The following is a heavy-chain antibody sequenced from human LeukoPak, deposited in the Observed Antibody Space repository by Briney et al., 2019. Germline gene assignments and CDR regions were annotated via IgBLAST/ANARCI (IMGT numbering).Heavy chain of an antibody. CDR1: GFIFSSYW. Sequence: GGSLRLSCAASGFIFSSYWMHWVRQAPGKGLAWASRINSDGSSTSYADSVKGRFTISRDNAKNTLYLQMNSLRAEDTAVYYCARRVVVPAAPYYFDYWGQGTLVTVSS. CDR3: ARRVVVPAAPYYFDY. CDR2: INSDGSST. J-gene: IGHJ4*02. D-gene: IGHD2-2*01. V-gene: IGHV3-74*01.